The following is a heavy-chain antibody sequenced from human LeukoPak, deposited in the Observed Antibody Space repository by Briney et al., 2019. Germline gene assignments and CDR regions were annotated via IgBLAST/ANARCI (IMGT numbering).Heavy chain of an antibody. J-gene: IGHJ3*02. V-gene: IGHV1-46*01. Sequence: GASVKVSCKASGYTFTSYYMHWVRQAPGQGLEWMGIINPSGGSTSYAQKFQGRVTMTRDMSTSTVYMELSSLRSEDTAVYYCARGKVAASFRFSDAFDIWGQGTMVTVSS. CDR3: ARGKVAASFRFSDAFDI. CDR2: INPSGGST. D-gene: IGHD2-15*01. CDR1: GYTFTSYY.